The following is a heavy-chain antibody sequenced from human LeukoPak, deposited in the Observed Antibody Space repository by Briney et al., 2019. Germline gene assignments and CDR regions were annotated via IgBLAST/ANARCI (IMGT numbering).Heavy chain of an antibody. Sequence: ASVKVSCKVSGYTLTELSMHWVRQAPGKGLEWMGGFDPEDGETIYAQKFQGRVTITADKSTSTAYMELSSLRSEDTAVYYCARDLGRPQRAYYYGSGSYSNAFDIWGQGTMVTVSS. J-gene: IGHJ3*02. D-gene: IGHD3-10*01. V-gene: IGHV1-24*01. CDR1: GYTLTELS. CDR3: ARDLGRPQRAYYYGSGSYSNAFDI. CDR2: FDPEDGET.